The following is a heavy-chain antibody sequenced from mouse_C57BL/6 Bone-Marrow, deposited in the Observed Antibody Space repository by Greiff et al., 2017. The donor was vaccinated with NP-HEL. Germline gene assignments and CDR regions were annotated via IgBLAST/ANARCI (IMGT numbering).Heavy chain of an antibody. CDR1: GYSFTGYY. CDR2: INPSTGGT. J-gene: IGHJ2*01. V-gene: IGHV1-42*01. CDR3: ARSGWLLRLDY. Sequence: EVQLQQSGPELVKPGASVKISCKASGYSFTGYYMNWVKQSPEKSLEWIGEINPSTGGTTYNQKFKAKATLTVDKSSSTAYMQLKSLTSEDSAVYYCARSGWLLRLDYWGQGTTLTVSS. D-gene: IGHD2-3*01.